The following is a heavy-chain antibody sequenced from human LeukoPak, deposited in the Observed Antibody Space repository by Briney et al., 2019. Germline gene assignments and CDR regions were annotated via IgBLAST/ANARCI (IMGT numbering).Heavy chain of an antibody. CDR1: AESFSGYY. J-gene: IGHJ2*01. Sequence: PSETLSLTCAVYAESFSGYYWSWIRQPPGKGLEWIGEINHSGTTNYNPSLKSRVTISVDTSKDQFSLKLSSVTAADTPVYYCARGRISVIVPPYWYFDLWGRGTLVTVSS. CDR2: INHSGTT. V-gene: IGHV4-34*01. D-gene: IGHD3-22*01. CDR3: ARGRISVIVPPYWYFDL.